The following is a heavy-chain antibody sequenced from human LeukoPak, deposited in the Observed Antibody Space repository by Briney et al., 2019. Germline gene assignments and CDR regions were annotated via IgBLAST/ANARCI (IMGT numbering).Heavy chain of an antibody. D-gene: IGHD4-23*01. CDR3: GLMTTVVTGVDY. Sequence: ASVKVSCKVSGYTLTELSMHWVRQAPGKGLEWMGGFDPEDGETINAQKFQGRVTMTEDTSTDTAYMELSSLRSEDTGVYCWGLMTTVVTGVDYWGQGTVVSVFS. J-gene: IGHJ4*02. CDR1: GYTLTELS. V-gene: IGHV1-24*01. CDR2: FDPEDGET.